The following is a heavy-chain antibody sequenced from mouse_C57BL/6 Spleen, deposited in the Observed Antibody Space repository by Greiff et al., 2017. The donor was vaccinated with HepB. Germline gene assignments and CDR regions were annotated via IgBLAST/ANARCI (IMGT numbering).Heavy chain of an antibody. CDR1: GYTFTDYN. CDR3: ARFIYYDYGGYFDV. J-gene: IGHJ1*03. D-gene: IGHD2-4*01. Sequence: VQLQQSGPELVKPGASVKIPCKASGYTFTDYNMDWVKQSHGKSLEWIGDINPNNGGTIYNQKFKGKATLTVDKSSSTAYMELRSLTSEDTAVYYCARFIYYDYGGYFDVWGTGTTVTVSS. CDR2: INPNNGGT. V-gene: IGHV1-18*01.